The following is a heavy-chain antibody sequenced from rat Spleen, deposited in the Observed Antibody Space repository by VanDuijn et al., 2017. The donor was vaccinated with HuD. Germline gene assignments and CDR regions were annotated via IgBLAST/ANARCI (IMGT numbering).Heavy chain of an antibody. CDR3: SRQDNNYYYFDF. J-gene: IGHJ1*01. V-gene: IGHV5-17*01. CDR1: GFIFSDYG. D-gene: IGHD1-10*01. Sequence: EVQLVESGGGLLQPGRSLKLSCAASGFIFSDYGMAWVRQAPKKGLEWVATINYEGSKTYYRDSVKGRFTISRDNAKSTLFLQMDSLRSEDTATYFCSRQDNNYYYFDFWGPGTMVTVSS. CDR2: INYEGSKT.